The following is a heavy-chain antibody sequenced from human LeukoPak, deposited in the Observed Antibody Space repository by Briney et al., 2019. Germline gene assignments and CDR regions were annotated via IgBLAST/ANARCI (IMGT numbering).Heavy chain of an antibody. D-gene: IGHD3-10*02. CDR3: AELGITMIGGV. CDR1: GFTFSSNS. J-gene: IGHJ6*04. CDR2: IYSDNT. Sequence: GGSLRLSCTVSGFTFSSNSMSWVRQAPGKGLEWVSFIYSDNTHYSDSVKGRFTISRDNSKNTLYLQMNSLRAEDTAVYYCAELGITMIGGVWGKGTTVTISS. V-gene: IGHV3-53*01.